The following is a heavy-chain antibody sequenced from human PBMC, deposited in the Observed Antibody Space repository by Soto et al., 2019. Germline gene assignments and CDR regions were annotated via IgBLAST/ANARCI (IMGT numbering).Heavy chain of an antibody. CDR1: GFTFSDYY. V-gene: IGHV3-11*06. CDR3: ARGEWVGAQPKPGFDY. D-gene: IGHD1-26*01. J-gene: IGHJ4*02. Sequence: GGSLRLSCAASGFTFSDYYMSWIRQAPGKGLEWVSYISSSSSYTNYADSVKGRFTISRDNAKNSLYLQMNSLRAEDTAVYYCARGEWVGAQPKPGFDYWGQGTLVTVSS. CDR2: ISSSSSYT.